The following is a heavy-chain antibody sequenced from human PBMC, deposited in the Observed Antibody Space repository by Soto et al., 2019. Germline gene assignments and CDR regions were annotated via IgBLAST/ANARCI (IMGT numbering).Heavy chain of an antibody. J-gene: IGHJ6*02. CDR3: ARGGEQLSYYYGMDV. CDR1: GFTFSSYW. V-gene: IGHV3-74*01. CDR2: INSDGSST. Sequence: GGSLRLSCAASGFTFSSYWMHWVRQAPGKGLVWVSRINSDGSSTSYADSVKGRFTISRDNAKNTLYLQMNSLRAEDTAVYYCARGGEQLSYYYGMDVWGQGTTVTVSS. D-gene: IGHD6-6*01.